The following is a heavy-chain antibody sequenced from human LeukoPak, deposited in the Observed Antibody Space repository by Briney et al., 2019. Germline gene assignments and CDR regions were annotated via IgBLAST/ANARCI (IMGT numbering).Heavy chain of an antibody. CDR2: IYTSGST. J-gene: IGHJ6*03. CDR1: GGSVSSGSYY. CDR3: ARGSYSSSFRSYYYYYMDV. V-gene: IGHV4-61*02. D-gene: IGHD6-13*01. Sequence: PSQTLSLTCTVSGGSVSSGSYYWSWIRQPAGKGLEWIGRIYTSGSTNYNPSLKSRVTISVDTSKNQFSLKLSSVTAADTAVYYCARGSYSSSFRSYYYYYMDVWGKGTTVTISS.